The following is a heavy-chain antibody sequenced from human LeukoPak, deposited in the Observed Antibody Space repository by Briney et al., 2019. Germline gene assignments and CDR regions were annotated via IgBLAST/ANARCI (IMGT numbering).Heavy chain of an antibody. CDR2: ITSEGSGT. Sequence: GGSLRLSCAASGFTFSSYAMSWVRQAPGKGLVWVSHITSEGSGTGYADSVKGRFTISRDNAKNTLYLQMNSLRAEDTATYYCASQHSGSFQPGGQGTLVTASS. V-gene: IGHV3-74*01. CDR1: GFTFSSYA. CDR3: ASQHSGSFQP. J-gene: IGHJ4*02. D-gene: IGHD1-26*01.